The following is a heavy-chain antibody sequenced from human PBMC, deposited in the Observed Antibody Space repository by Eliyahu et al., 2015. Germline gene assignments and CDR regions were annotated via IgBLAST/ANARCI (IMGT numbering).Heavy chain of an antibody. CDR1: GFTFSSYE. J-gene: IGHJ2*01. CDR3: ARVGDGYNYVGYFDL. V-gene: IGHV3-48*03. D-gene: IGHD5-24*01. Sequence: EVQLVESGGGLVQPGGSXRLSCAASGFTFSSYEMNWVRQAPGXGRXWVSYXSSSXSTIYYADXVKXRFTISRDNAKNSLYLQMNSLRAEDTAVYYCARVGDGYNYVGYFDLWGRGTLVTVSS. CDR2: XSSSXSTI.